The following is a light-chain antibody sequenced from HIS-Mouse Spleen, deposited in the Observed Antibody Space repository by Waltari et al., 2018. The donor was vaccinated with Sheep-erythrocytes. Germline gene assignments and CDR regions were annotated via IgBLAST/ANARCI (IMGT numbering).Light chain of an antibody. CDR3: GTWDSSLSAVV. J-gene: IGLJ2*01. CDR2: YNN. CDR1: SSNIGNNY. V-gene: IGLV1-51*01. Sequence: QSVLTQPPSVSAAPGQKVTIPCTGSSSNIGNNYVSWYQQLPGTAPKLLIYYNNKRPSGIPDRFSGSKSGTSATLGIIGLQTGDEADYYCGTWDSSLSAVVFGGGTKLTVL.